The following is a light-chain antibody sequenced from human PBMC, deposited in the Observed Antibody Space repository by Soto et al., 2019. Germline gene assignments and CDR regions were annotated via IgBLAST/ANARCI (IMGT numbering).Light chain of an antibody. Sequence: DIQMTQSPSTLSASVGDRVTITCRASQNIRSRLAWFQQKPGKAPKLLIYDASSLESGVPQGFSGSGSGTEFTLTISSLQTDDFSTYYCQQYHSYWTFGQGTKVDIK. J-gene: IGKJ1*01. CDR1: QNIRSR. V-gene: IGKV1-5*01. CDR2: DAS. CDR3: QQYHSYWT.